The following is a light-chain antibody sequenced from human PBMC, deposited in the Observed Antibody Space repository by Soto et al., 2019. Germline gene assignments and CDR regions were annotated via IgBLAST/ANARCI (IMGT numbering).Light chain of an antibody. CDR2: DVS. Sequence: QSALTQPASVSGSPGQSITISCTGTSSDVASYNYVSWYQQHPGKAPKLMIYDVSNRPSGVSNRFSGSKSGSTASLTISGLQAEDEADYYCSSYTTSSTLEFGGGTKVTVL. CDR1: SSDVASYNY. CDR3: SSYTTSSTLE. V-gene: IGLV2-14*01. J-gene: IGLJ2*01.